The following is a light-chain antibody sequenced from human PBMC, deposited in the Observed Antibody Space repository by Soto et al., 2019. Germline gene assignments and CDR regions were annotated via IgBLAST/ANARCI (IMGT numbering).Light chain of an antibody. Sequence: GDRVTITCRASQGIGSALAWYQQKPGKAPKFLIYDASSLQSGVPSRFSGSGSGTDFTLTISSLQPEDSATYYCQQFNNYPHRVTFGQGTRLEIK. J-gene: IGKJ5*01. CDR2: DAS. V-gene: IGKV1D-13*01. CDR1: QGIGSA. CDR3: QQFNNYPHRVT.